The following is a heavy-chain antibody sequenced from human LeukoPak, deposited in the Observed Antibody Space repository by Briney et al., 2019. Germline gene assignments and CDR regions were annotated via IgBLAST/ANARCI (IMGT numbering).Heavy chain of an antibody. CDR2: IHPANSET. CDR3: ARRGSYYWFDY. Sequence: GESLKISCKGSGYSFTTQWIGWVRQMPGKGLEWMGIIHPANSETRYRPSFEGQVTISADTSISTVFLQWNSLKSSDTAMYYCARRGSYYWFDYWGQGTLVTVSS. V-gene: IGHV5-51*01. CDR1: GYSFTTQW. J-gene: IGHJ5*01. D-gene: IGHD1-26*01.